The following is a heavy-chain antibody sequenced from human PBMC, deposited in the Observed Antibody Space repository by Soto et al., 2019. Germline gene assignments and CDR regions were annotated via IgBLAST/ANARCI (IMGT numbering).Heavy chain of an antibody. D-gene: IGHD4-17*01. Sequence: QVLLVQSGAEVKKPGASVKVSCKPFGYTFTAYYIHWVRQAPGQGLECVGWAEPRSGATNYAQRFPGRVVMTRDMSVHPVYMELSALTSADTAIYYCAADDSGAYAFWGQGTLVTVSS. CDR1: GYTFTAYY. CDR2: AEPRSGAT. V-gene: IGHV1-2*02. J-gene: IGHJ4*01. CDR3: AADDSGAYAF.